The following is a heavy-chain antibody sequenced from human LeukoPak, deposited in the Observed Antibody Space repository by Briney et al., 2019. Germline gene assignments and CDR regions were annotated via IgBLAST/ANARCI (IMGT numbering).Heavy chain of an antibody. D-gene: IGHD3-16*02. J-gene: IGHJ4*02. CDR1: GDSVTGGLYY. CDR2: IFTSGST. V-gene: IGHV4-61*09. Sequence: SETLSLTCTVSGDSVTGGLYYWSWIRQPAGKGLEWIGHIFTSGSTNYNPSLRSRLTISTDPSKNQFSLKLSSVTAADTAVYYCARGGGVWGSYRLRGIDYWGQGTLVTVSS. CDR3: ARGGGVWGSYRLRGIDY.